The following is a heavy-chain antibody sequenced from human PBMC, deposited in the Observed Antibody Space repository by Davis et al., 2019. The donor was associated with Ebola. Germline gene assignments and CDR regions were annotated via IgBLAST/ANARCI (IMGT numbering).Heavy chain of an antibody. J-gene: IGHJ4*02. CDR3: TRNPNSGSYYDY. Sequence: SLKISCAASGFTFDDYAMHWVRQAPGKGLEWVSGISWNSGSIGYADSVKGRFTISRDNAKNSLYLQMNSLRDEDTAVYYCTRNPNSGSYYDYWGQGTLVTVSS. CDR2: ISWNSGSI. CDR1: GFTFDDYA. D-gene: IGHD1-26*01. V-gene: IGHV3-9*01.